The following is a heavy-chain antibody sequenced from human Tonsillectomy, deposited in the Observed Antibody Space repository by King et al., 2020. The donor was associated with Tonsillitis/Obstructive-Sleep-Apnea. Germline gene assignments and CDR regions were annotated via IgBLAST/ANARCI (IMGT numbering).Heavy chain of an antibody. CDR2: SDPKDGET. D-gene: IGHD6-6*01. J-gene: IGHJ6*03. CDR1: GYTLTESS. V-gene: IGHV1-24*01. CDR3: ATVISSSSRGYYYYYMDV. Sequence: QLVQSGAEVKKPGASVKVSCKVSGYTLTESSMHWVRQAPGKGLEWMGGSDPKDGETIYAQKFQGRVTMTGDTSTDTAYMELKSLRSEDTAVYYCATVISSSSRGYYYYYMDVWGKGTTVTVSS.